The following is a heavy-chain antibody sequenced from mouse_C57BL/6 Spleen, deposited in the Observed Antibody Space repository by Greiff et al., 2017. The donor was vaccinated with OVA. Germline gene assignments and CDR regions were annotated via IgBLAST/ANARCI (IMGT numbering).Heavy chain of an antibody. V-gene: IGHV5-16*01. CDR3: AREGDYAAMDY. J-gene: IGHJ4*01. D-gene: IGHD1-1*01. Sequence: EVQLVESEGGLVQPGSSMKLSCTASGFTFSDYYMAWVRQVPEKGLEWVANINYDGSSTYYLDSLKSRFIISRDNAKNILYLQMSSLKSEDTATYYCAREGDYAAMDYWGQGTSVTVSS. CDR1: GFTFSDYY. CDR2: INYDGSST.